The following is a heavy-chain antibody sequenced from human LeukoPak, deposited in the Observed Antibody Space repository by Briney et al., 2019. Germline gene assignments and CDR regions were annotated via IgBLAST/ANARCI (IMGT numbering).Heavy chain of an antibody. V-gene: IGHV3-48*03. J-gene: IGHJ4*02. D-gene: IGHD5-12*01. CDR1: GFTFSSYE. CDR2: ISSSGSSI. Sequence: GGSLRLSCAASGFTFSSYEMNWVRQAPGKGLEWVSYISSSGSSIDYADSVKGRFTISRDNAKNSLYLQMNSLRAEDTAVYYCARGPSGYHNTGGQGTLVTVSS. CDR3: ARGPSGYHNT.